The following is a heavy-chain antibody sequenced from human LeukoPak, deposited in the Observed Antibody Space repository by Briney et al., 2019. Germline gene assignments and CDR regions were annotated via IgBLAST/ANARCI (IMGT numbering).Heavy chain of an antibody. V-gene: IGHV3-7*01. Sequence: GGSLRLSCAASGFTFSSYWMSWVRQAPGKGLEWVANIKEDGSEKYYVDSVKGRFTISRDNAKNSLYLQMNSLRAEDTAVYYCAKDIVVVPAGGDYFEYWGQGTLVTVSS. CDR2: IKEDGSEK. CDR3: AKDIVVVPAGGDYFEY. D-gene: IGHD2-2*01. CDR1: GFTFSSYW. J-gene: IGHJ4*02.